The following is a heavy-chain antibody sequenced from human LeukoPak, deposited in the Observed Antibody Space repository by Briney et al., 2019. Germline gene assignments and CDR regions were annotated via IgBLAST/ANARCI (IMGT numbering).Heavy chain of an antibody. CDR1: GFTFSSYS. CDR2: ISYSGNTI. J-gene: IGHJ4*02. D-gene: IGHD5-12*01. CDR3: ATGRFSGYVNY. Sequence: GGSLRLSCAASGFTFSSYSMNWVRQAPGKGLEWVSSISYSGNTIYYSDAVRGRFTISRDNAKNSLFLQMNSLRVEDTAVYHCATGRFSGYVNYWGQGTLVTVSS. V-gene: IGHV3-21*04.